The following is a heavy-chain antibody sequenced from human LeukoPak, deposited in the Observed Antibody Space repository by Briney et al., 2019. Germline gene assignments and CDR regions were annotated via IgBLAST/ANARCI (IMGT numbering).Heavy chain of an antibody. Sequence: EASVKVSCKASGYTFTSYGISWVRQAPGQGLEWMGWMNPNSGNTGYAQKFQGRVTMTRNTSISTAYMELSSLRSEDTAVYYCARGRTVTTFYYGMDVWGQGTTVTVSS. CDR2: MNPNSGNT. J-gene: IGHJ6*02. V-gene: IGHV1-8*02. CDR1: GYTFTSYG. D-gene: IGHD4-17*01. CDR3: ARGRTVTTFYYGMDV.